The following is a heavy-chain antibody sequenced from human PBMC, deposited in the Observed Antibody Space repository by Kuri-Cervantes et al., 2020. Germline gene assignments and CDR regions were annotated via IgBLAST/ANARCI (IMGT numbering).Heavy chain of an antibody. D-gene: IGHD6-13*01. Sequence: GESLKISCAASGFTFSSYAMHWVRQAPGKGLEWVAVISYDGSNKYYADSVKGRFTISRDNSKNTLYLQMNSLRAEDTAVYYCAKWIAAADFDYWGQGTLVTVSS. J-gene: IGHJ4*02. CDR1: GFTFSSYA. V-gene: IGHV3-30-3*02. CDR2: ISYDGSNK. CDR3: AKWIAAADFDY.